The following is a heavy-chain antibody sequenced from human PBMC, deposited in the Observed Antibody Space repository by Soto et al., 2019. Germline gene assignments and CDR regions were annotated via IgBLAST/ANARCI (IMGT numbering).Heavy chain of an antibody. J-gene: IGHJ6*02. D-gene: IGHD1-26*01. V-gene: IGHV1-69*01. CDR1: GGTFDNFI. CDR3: ARNVTYSSSLSQHSGMDV. Sequence: QVQLVQSGAEVKEPGSSVRVSCKASGGTFDNFIMNWVRQTPGQGLEWMGGIVPMLGTPTYAEKFKGRVTFSAAGSTSTMYMEVTSLRSDDTAMYYPARNVTYSSSLSQHSGMDVCGQGTKVTVYS. CDR2: IVPMLGTP.